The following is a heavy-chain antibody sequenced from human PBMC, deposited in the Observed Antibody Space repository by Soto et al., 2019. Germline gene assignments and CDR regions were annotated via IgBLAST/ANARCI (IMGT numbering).Heavy chain of an antibody. CDR3: ATYDYDSSGYSSFDY. CDR1: GYTFTSYG. D-gene: IGHD3-22*01. CDR2: ISAYNGNT. V-gene: IGHV1-18*01. J-gene: IGHJ4*02. Sequence: ASVKVSCKASGYTFTSYGISWVRQAPGQGLEWMGWISAYNGNTNYAQKIQGRVTMTTDTSMSTAYMELRSLRSDDTAVYYCATYDYDSSGYSSFDYWGQGTLVTVSS.